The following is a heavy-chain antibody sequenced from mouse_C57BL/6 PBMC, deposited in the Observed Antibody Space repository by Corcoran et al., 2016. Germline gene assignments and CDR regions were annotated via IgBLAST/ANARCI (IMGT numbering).Heavy chain of an antibody. CDR2: INTYSGVP. CDR1: GYTFTTYG. CDR3: ARSSPSSFDY. J-gene: IGHJ2*01. V-gene: IGHV9-3*01. Sequence: QIQLVQSGPELKKPGETVKISCKASGYTFTTYGMSWVKQAPGKGLKWMGWINTYSGVPTYADDFKGRFAFYLETSASTAYLQINNLKNEDTATYFGARSSPSSFDYWGQGTTLTVSS.